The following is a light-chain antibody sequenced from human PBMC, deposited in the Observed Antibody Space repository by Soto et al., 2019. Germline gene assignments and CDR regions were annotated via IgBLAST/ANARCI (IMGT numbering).Light chain of an antibody. Sequence: QSALTQPRSVSGSPGQSVTISCTGTSSDVGAYNYVSWYQQHPGKAPKLIIYDVTKRPSGVPDRFSGSKSGNTASLTISGLQAEDEADYYCCSYAGNSYAGIYNVLFGGGTKLTFL. J-gene: IGLJ3*02. CDR3: CSYAGNSYAGIYNVL. CDR1: SSDVGAYNY. CDR2: DVT. V-gene: IGLV2-11*01.